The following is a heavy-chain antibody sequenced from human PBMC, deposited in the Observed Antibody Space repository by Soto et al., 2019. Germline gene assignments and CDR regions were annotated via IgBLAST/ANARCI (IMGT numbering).Heavy chain of an antibody. Sequence: QVQLVQSGAEVKKPGSSMKVSCKASGGTFNSYDINWVRQAPGQGLEWMGGIIPIVETPKYAQKFQGTVTITAYEATNQVYMDLSSLRSEDTAMYYCARLSRPNYYDTSVFCKDNWFDPCGHGTLVTVSS. CDR2: IIPIVETP. J-gene: IGHJ5*02. D-gene: IGHD3-22*01. CDR3: ARLSRPNYYDTSVFCKDNWFDP. V-gene: IGHV1-69*01. CDR1: GGTFNSYD.